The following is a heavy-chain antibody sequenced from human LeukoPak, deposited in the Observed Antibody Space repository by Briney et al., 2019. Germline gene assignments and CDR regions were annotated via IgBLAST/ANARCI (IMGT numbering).Heavy chain of an antibody. J-gene: IGHJ6*02. CDR3: AATDGYSGSGYGMDV. CDR2: ISYDGSNK. CDR1: GFTFSSYA. D-gene: IGHD5-12*01. Sequence: PGRSLRLSCAASGFTFSSYAMHWVRQAPGKGLEGVAVISYDGSNKYYADSVKGRFTISRDNSKNTLYLQMNSLRAEDTAVYYCAATDGYSGSGYGMDVWGQGTTVTVSS. V-gene: IGHV3-30*04.